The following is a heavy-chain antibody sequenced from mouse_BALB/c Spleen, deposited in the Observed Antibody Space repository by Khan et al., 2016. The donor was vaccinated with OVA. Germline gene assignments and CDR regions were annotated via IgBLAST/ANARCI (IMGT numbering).Heavy chain of an antibody. J-gene: IGHJ1*01. V-gene: IGHV3-5*02. Sequence: EVQLQESGPGLVKPSQTVSLTCTVTGISITTGNYRWSWIRQFPGNKLKWIGNIYYSGTVTYNPSLTSRTTITRDTSKNRFFLEMNSLTAEDTATYYCARDYGSLYWYFDVWGAGTTVTVSS. CDR1: GISITTGNYR. CDR3: ARDYGSLYWYFDV. D-gene: IGHD1-1*01. CDR2: IYYSGTV.